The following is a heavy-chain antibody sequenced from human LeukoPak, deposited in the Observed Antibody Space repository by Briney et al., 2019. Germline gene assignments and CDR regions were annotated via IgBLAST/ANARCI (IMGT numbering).Heavy chain of an antibody. D-gene: IGHD6-13*01. CDR1: GYIFTTYW. J-gene: IGHJ4*02. CDR3: VRHGLGSSWFGFDC. CDR2: IHPGDSDP. V-gene: IGHV5-51*01. Sequence: GESLKISCKGSGYIFTTYWIGWVRQMPGKGLEWMGIIHPGDSDPRYSPSFQGQVTISADKSISTAYLQWSSLKASDSAMYYCVRHGLGSSWFGFDCWGQGTLVTVSS.